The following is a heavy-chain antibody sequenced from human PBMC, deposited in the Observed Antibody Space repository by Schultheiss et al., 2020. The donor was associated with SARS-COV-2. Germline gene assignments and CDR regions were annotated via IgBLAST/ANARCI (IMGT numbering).Heavy chain of an antibody. CDR3: ARASIAAAGTLYYYGMDV. CDR1: GGSIRTYF. CDR2: IYSSGNT. Sequence: SETLSLTCTVSGGSIRTYFWNWIRQPAGKGLEWIGRIYSSGNTNYNPSLKSRVTISVDTSKNQFSLKLSSVTAADTAVYYCARASIAAAGTLYYYGMDVWGQGTTVTVSS. D-gene: IGHD6-13*01. J-gene: IGHJ6*02. V-gene: IGHV4-4*07.